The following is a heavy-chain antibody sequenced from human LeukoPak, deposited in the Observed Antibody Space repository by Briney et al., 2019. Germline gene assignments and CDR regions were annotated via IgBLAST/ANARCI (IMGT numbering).Heavy chain of an antibody. CDR3: ASQRVHYYYMDV. V-gene: IGHV1-3*01. Sequence: ASVKVSCKASGYTFTDYAMHWVRQAPGQRLEWMGWINAGNGNTKYSQQFQGRVTITRDTSASTAYMELSSLRSDDTAVYYCASQRVHYYYMDVWGKGTTVTVSS. CDR2: INAGNGNT. J-gene: IGHJ6*03. CDR1: GYTFTDYA. D-gene: IGHD3-10*01.